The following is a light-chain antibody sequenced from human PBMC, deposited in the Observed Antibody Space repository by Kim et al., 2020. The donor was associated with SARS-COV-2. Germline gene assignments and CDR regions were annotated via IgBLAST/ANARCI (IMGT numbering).Light chain of an antibody. Sequence: ASVRDRVTITCRASQDIRNDLGWYQQKPGRAPKRLIYGASSLQSGVPSRFSGSGSGTEFTLTIGSLQPEDFATYFYLQHNTYPITFGQGTRLEIK. CDR1: QDIRND. CDR2: GAS. J-gene: IGKJ5*01. CDR3: LQHNTYPIT. V-gene: IGKV1-17*01.